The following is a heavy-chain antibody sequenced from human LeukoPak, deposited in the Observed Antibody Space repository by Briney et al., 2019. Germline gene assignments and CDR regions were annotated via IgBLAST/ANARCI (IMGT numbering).Heavy chain of an antibody. CDR2: VDYRGST. D-gene: IGHD4-23*01. CDR3: TRSPGPTPYYFDY. CDR1: GYSINSGYH. J-gene: IGHJ4*02. V-gene: IGHV4-38-2*02. Sequence: SETLSLTCIVSGYSINSGYHSGWIRQPPGKGLEWIGNVDYRGSTNYNPSLKSRVTISLDSSKIQISLKLSSVTAADTAVYYCTRSPGPTPYYFDYWGQGTLVSVSS.